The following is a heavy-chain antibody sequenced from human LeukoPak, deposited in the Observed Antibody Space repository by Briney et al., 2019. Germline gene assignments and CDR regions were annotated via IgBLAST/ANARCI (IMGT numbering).Heavy chain of an antibody. CDR2: IYYSGST. D-gene: IGHD3-22*01. CDR3: ARVPYYYDSSGGGNYYYYYMDV. J-gene: IGHJ6*03. CDR1: GGSISSYY. V-gene: IGHV4-59*01. Sequence: TPSETLSLTCTVSGGSISSYYWSWIRQPPGKGLEWIGYIYYSGSTNYNPSLKSRVTISVDTSKNQFSLKLSSVTAADTAVYYCARVPYYYDSSGGGNYYYYYMDVWGKGTTVTVSS.